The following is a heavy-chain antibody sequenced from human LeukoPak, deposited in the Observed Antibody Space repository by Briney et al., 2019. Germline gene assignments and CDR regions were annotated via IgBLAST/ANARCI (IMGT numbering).Heavy chain of an antibody. D-gene: IGHD6-6*01. V-gene: IGHV3-74*01. J-gene: IGHJ4*02. CDR2: INSDGSST. Sequence: PGGSLRLSCAASGFTFSSYWMHWVRQAPGKGLVWVSRINSDGSSTSYADSMKGRFTISRDNAKNTLYLQMDSLRAEDMALYYCAKEYSSSSLGINPFDYWGQGTLVTVSS. CDR1: GFTFSSYW. CDR3: AKEYSSSSLGINPFDY.